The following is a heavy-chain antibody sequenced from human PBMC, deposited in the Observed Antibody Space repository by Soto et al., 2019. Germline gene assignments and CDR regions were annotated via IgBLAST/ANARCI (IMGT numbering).Heavy chain of an antibody. D-gene: IGHD3-3*01. J-gene: IGHJ4*02. Sequence: GGSLRLSCAASGFTFSSYAMSWVRQAPGKGLEWVSAISGSGGSTYYADSVKGRFTISRDNSKNTLYLQMNSLRAEDTAVYYCAKDSGATIFGVVIKYWGQGTLVTGLL. CDR3: AKDSGATIFGVVIKY. CDR2: ISGSGGST. V-gene: IGHV3-23*01. CDR1: GFTFSSYA.